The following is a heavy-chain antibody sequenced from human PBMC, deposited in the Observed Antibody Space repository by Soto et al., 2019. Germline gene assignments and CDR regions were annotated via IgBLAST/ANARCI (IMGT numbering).Heavy chain of an antibody. J-gene: IGHJ4*02. CDR3: AKGHGIFGVVIPSDY. D-gene: IGHD3-3*01. CDR1: GFTFSSYA. CDR2: ISNSGAST. Sequence: EVRLLESGGGLVQPGGSLRLSCAVSGFTFSSYAMSWVRQAPGKGLEWVSAISNSGASTYYADSVKGRFTISRDNSKNKLYLQMNSLRAEDTAVYYCAKGHGIFGVVIPSDYWGQGTLVTVSS. V-gene: IGHV3-23*01.